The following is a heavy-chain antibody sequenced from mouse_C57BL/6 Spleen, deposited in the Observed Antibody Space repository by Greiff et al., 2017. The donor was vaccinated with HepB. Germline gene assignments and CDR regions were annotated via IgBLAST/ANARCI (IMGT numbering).Heavy chain of an antibody. Sequence: QVQLQQSGPELVKPGASVKISCKASGYAFSSSWMNWVKQRPGKGLEWIGRIYPGDGGTNYNGKFKGKATLTADKSSSTAYMQLSSLTSEDSAVYFCATNWVDYWGQGTTLTVSS. D-gene: IGHD4-1*01. V-gene: IGHV1-82*01. CDR1: GYAFSSSW. CDR3: ATNWVDY. CDR2: IYPGDGGT. J-gene: IGHJ2*01.